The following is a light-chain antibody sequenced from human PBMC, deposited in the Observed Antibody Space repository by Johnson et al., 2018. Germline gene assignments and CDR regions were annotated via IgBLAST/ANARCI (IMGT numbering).Light chain of an antibody. CDR2: ENN. CDR3: GTWDSSLSAGKV. Sequence: VLTQPPSVSAALGQKVTISCSGSSSNIGNNYVSWYQQLPGTAPKLLIYENNKRPSGIPDRFSGSKSGTSATLGITGLQTGDEADYYCGTWDSSLSAGKVFGTGTKVTVL. J-gene: IGLJ1*01. CDR1: SSNIGNNY. V-gene: IGLV1-51*02.